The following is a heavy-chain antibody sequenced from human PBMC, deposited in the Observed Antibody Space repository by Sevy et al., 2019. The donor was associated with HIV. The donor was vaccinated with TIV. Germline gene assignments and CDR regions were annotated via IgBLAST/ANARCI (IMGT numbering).Heavy chain of an antibody. CDR2: VFPGGSDV. Sequence: GESLKISCKASGYNFISYWIAWVRQKPGKGLEWVGMVFPGGSDVRHSPTLEGQVTISVDKSISAADLQWNRLMASDTAIYYCASCGHRSLDAFDFWGLGTMVTVSS. CDR3: ASCGHRSLDAFDF. J-gene: IGHJ3*01. D-gene: IGHD2-21*01. CDR1: GYNFISYW. V-gene: IGHV5-51*01.